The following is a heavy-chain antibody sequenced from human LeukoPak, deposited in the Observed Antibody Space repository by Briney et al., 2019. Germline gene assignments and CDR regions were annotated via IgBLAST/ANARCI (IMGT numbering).Heavy chain of an antibody. CDR3: AKESSSGSYMDV. J-gene: IGHJ6*03. CDR1: GFTFSSYS. V-gene: IGHV3-21*01. D-gene: IGHD6-13*01. Sequence: PGGSLRLSCAASGFTFSSYSMNWVRQAPGKGLEWVSSISSSSSYIYYADSVKGRFTISRDTSKNTLYLQMNSLRAEDTALYYCAKESSSGSYMDVWGKGTTVTVSS. CDR2: ISSSSSYI.